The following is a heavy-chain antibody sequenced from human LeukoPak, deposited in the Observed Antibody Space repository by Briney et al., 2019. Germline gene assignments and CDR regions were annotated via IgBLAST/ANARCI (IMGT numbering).Heavy chain of an antibody. J-gene: IGHJ4*02. D-gene: IGHD3-22*01. CDR1: GGSINSGGYY. CDR3: ARDRMTNYYDSSGYFGDYFDY. Sequence: SETLSLTCTVSGGSINSGGYYWSWIRQPPGKGLEWIGYIYYSGSTNYNPSLKSRVTISVDTSKNQFSLKLSSVTAADTAVYYCARDRMTNYYDSSGYFGDYFDYWGQGTLVTVSS. V-gene: IGHV4-61*08. CDR2: IYYSGST.